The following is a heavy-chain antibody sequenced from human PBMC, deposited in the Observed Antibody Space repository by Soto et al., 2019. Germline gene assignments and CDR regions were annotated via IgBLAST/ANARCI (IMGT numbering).Heavy chain of an antibody. D-gene: IGHD6-19*01. V-gene: IGHV4-39*01. CDR3: ARHISRILASGSYDHHYFDY. CDR2: IYYSGST. Sequence: SSETLSLTCTVSGGSISSSSYYWGWIRQPPGKGLEWIGSIYYSGSTYYNPSLKSRVTISVDTSKNQFSLKLSSVTAADTAVYYCARHISRILASGSYDHHYFDYWGQGTLVTVSS. J-gene: IGHJ4*02. CDR1: GGSISSSSYY.